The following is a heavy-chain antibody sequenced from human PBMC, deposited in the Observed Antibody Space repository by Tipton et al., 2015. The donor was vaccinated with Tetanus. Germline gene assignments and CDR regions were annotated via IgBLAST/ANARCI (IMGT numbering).Heavy chain of an antibody. D-gene: IGHD2-15*01. V-gene: IGHV1-3*01. J-gene: IGHJ4*02. CDR3: ARVFGSGGSCYSDY. Sequence: QLVQSGAEVKKPGASVKVSCKASGYTFTSYAMHWVRQAPGQRLEWMGWINAGNGNTKYSQKFQGRVTITRDTSASTAYMELSSLRSEDTAVYYCARVFGSGGSCYSDYWGQGTLVTVSS. CDR1: GYTFTSYA. CDR2: INAGNGNT.